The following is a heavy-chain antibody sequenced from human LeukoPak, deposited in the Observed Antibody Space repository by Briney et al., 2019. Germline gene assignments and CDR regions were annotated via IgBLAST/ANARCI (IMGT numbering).Heavy chain of an antibody. Sequence: QPGGSLRLSCAASGFTFSGSWMTWIRQAPGKGLEWVANIKEDGSDKYYVDSVKGRFTISRDNAKDSLYLQMNSLRAEDTAVYYCASLHIVGATSESNYFDYWGQGTLVTVSS. D-gene: IGHD1-26*01. CDR2: IKEDGSDK. CDR1: GFTFSGSW. V-gene: IGHV3-7*01. J-gene: IGHJ4*02. CDR3: ASLHIVGATSESNYFDY.